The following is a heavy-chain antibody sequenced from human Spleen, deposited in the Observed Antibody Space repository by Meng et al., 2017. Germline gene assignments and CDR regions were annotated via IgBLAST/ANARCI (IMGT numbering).Heavy chain of an antibody. V-gene: IGHV4-39*07. CDR1: GGSISSSSYY. CDR2: IYYSGST. J-gene: IGHJ4*02. Sequence: SETLSLTCTVSGGSISSSSYYWGWIRQPPGKGLEWIGSIYYSGSTYYNPSLKSRVTMSADTSKNQFSLKLTSVTAADTAVYYCARGPTTMAHDFDYWGQGTLVTVSS. CDR3: ARGPTTMAHDFDY. D-gene: IGHD4-11*01.